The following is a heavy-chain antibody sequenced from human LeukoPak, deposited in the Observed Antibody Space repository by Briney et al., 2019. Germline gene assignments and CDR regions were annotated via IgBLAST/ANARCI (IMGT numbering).Heavy chain of an antibody. V-gene: IGHV3-21*01. CDR3: AREAAGSSSWYDY. D-gene: IGHD6-13*01. CDR2: ISSSSSYI. J-gene: IGHJ4*02. CDR1: GFTFSSYS. Sequence: PGGSLRLSCAASGFTFSSYSMNWVRQAPGKGLEWVSSISSSSSYIYYADSVKGRFTISRDNAKNSLYLQMNSLRAEDTAVYYCAREAAGSSSWYDYWGQGTLVTVSP.